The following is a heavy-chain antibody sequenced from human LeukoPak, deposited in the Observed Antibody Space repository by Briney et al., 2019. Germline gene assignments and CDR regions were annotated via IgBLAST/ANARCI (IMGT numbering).Heavy chain of an antibody. CDR3: ARDQYYYDSSGYYYFAFDI. J-gene: IGHJ3*02. V-gene: IGHV1-69*05. D-gene: IGHD3-22*01. CDR1: GGTFSSYA. CDR2: IIPIFGTA. Sequence: ASVKVSCKASGGTFSSYAISWLRQAPGQWLEWMGRIIPIFGTANYAQKFQGRVTITTDESTSTAYMELSSLRSEDTAVYYCARDQYYYDSSGYYYFAFDIWGQRTMVTVSS.